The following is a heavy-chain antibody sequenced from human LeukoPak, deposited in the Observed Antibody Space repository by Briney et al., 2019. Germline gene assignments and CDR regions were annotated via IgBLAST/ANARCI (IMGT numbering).Heavy chain of an antibody. V-gene: IGHV3-30*02. Sequence: GGSLRLSCAASGFSFSSYGMHWVRQAPGKGLEWVAFMRYDGSNKYYADSVQGRFTISRDNSKNTLYMQMNSLRAEDTAVYYCAKAVVIVPTATPFDYWGQGTLVTVSS. D-gene: IGHD2-2*01. J-gene: IGHJ4*02. CDR2: MRYDGSNK. CDR3: AKAVVIVPTATPFDY. CDR1: GFSFSSYG.